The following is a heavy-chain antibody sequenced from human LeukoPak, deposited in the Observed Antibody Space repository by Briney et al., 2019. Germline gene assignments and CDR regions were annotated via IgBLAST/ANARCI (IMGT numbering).Heavy chain of an antibody. CDR1: GFTFSSYA. CDR3: VKGESYYYDSSGYYSWFDP. D-gene: IGHD3-22*01. V-gene: IGHV3-64D*09. CDR2: INGKGGST. J-gene: IGHJ5*02. Sequence: PGGSLRLSCSASGFTFSSYAMHWVRQAPGKGLEYVSAINGKGGSTYYADSVKGRFTISRDNSKNTLYLQMSSLRAEDTAVYYCVKGESYYYDSSGYYSWFDPWGQGTLVTVSP.